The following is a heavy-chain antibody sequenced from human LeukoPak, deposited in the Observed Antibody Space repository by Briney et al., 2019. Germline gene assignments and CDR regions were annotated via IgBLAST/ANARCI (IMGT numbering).Heavy chain of an antibody. CDR3: ARDKDDSSVDAFDI. D-gene: IGHD3-22*01. CDR2: IYRGGST. CDR1: GLTVSSNY. V-gene: IGHV3-53*01. J-gene: IGHJ3*02. Sequence: PGGSLRLSCAASGLTVSSNYMSWVRQAPGKGLEWVSLIYRGGSTYYADSVKGRFTISRDNSKNTLYLQMNSLRAEDTAVYYCARDKDDSSVDAFDIWGQGTMVTVSS.